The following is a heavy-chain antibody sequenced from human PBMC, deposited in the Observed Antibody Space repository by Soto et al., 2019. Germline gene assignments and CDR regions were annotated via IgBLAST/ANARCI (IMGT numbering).Heavy chain of an antibody. CDR2: IYYSGST. D-gene: IGHD4-17*01. J-gene: IGHJ6*02. Sequence: PSETLSLTCTVSGGSISSYYWSWIRQPPGKGLEWIGYIYYSGSTNYNPSLKSRVTISVDTSKNQFSLKLSSVTAADTAVYYCARDLTTRVNSGDYYYYYGMDVWGQGTMVTVSS. CDR3: ARDLTTRVNSGDYYYYYGMDV. CDR1: GGSISSYY. V-gene: IGHV4-59*01.